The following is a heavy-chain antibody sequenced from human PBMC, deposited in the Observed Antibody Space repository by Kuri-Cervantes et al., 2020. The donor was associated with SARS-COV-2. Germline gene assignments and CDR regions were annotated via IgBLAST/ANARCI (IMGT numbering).Heavy chain of an antibody. CDR1: GFNFSNTG. J-gene: IGHJ4*02. V-gene: IGHV3-33*08. CDR3: ARAAQGDYGDY. Sequence: GESLKIPCAASGFNFSNTGMHWVRQAPGEGLEWVAVIWYDGSNKYYADSVKGRFTISRDNSKNTLYLKMNSLRAEDTAVYYCARAAQGDYGDYWGQGTLVTVSS. CDR2: IWYDGSNK. D-gene: IGHD4-17*01.